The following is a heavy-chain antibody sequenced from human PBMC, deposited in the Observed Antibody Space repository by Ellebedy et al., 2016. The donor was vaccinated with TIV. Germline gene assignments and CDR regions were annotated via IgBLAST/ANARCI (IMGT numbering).Heavy chain of an antibody. D-gene: IGHD3-3*01. CDR3: ARDPDYDFWSGRKMGAFDI. V-gene: IGHV4-4*02. CDR2: IYHSGST. Sequence: MPSETLSLTCTVSGGSISSSNWWSWVRQPPGKGLEWIGEIYHSGSTNYNPSLKSRVTISVDKSKNQFSLKLSSVTAADTAVYYCARDPDYDFWSGRKMGAFDIWGQGTMVTVSS. CDR1: GGSISSSNW. J-gene: IGHJ3*02.